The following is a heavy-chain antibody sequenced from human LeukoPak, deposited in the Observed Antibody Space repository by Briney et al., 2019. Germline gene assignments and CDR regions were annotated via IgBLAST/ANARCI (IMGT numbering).Heavy chain of an antibody. CDR1: GFTFDDYA. CDR2: ISWNSGSI. V-gene: IGHV3-9*03. Sequence: QPGGSLRLSCAASGFTFDDYAMHWVRQAPGKGLEWVSGISWNSGSIGYADSVKGRFTISRDNAKNSLYLQMNSLRAEDMALYYCAKDAMGGYFDYWGQGTLVTVSS. CDR3: AKDAMGGYFDY. J-gene: IGHJ4*02. D-gene: IGHD3-16*01.